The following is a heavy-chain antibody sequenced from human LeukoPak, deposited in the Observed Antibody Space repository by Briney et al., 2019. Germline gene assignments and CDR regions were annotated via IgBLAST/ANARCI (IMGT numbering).Heavy chain of an antibody. Sequence: PGGSLRLSCSASGFTFSSYAMHWVRQAPGRGLEYVSAISSYGGSTYYADSVKDRFIISRDNSKNTLYLQMSSLRAEDTAIYYCVKTRGGVAAAGGFWGQGTLVTVSS. CDR2: ISSYGGST. CDR1: GFTFSSYA. V-gene: IGHV3-64D*06. J-gene: IGHJ4*02. CDR3: VKTRGGVAAAGGF. D-gene: IGHD6-13*01.